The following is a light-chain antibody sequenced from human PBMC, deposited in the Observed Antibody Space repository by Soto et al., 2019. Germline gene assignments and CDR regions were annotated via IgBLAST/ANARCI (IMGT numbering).Light chain of an antibody. Sequence: DIQMTQSPSTLSASVGDRVTITCRASQSISNRLAWYQQKPGKAPKLLIYDASSLESGVHSRFSGSGSGTEFTLTIRSLQPGDFATYYCQHYNTYPWTFGQGTKVDIK. J-gene: IGKJ1*01. V-gene: IGKV1-5*01. CDR3: QHYNTYPWT. CDR2: DAS. CDR1: QSISNR.